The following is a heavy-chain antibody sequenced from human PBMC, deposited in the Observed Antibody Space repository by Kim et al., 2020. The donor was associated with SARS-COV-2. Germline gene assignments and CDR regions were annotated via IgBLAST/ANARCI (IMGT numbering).Heavy chain of an antibody. J-gene: IGHJ4*02. V-gene: IGHV1-69*01. CDR3: ARVADCGGDCYSDY. Sequence: AQKFRGRVTITADESTSTAYMELSSLRSEDTAVYYCARVADCGGDCYSDYWGQGTLVTVSS. D-gene: IGHD2-21*02.